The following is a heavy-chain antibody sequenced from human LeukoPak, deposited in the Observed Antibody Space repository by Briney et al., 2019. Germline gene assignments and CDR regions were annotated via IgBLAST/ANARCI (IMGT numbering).Heavy chain of an antibody. J-gene: IGHJ4*02. V-gene: IGHV4-34*01. CDR1: GGSFSGYY. CDR3: ARAQPKYSSGWFGSRYYFDY. Sequence: PETLSFTCAVYGGSFSGYYWSGIRQPPAKGLEWIGEINHSGSTNYKPSLKSRVTISVDTSKNQSSLKLSSVTAADTAVYYCARAQPKYSSGWFGSRYYFDYWGQGTLVTVSS. CDR2: INHSGST. D-gene: IGHD6-19*01.